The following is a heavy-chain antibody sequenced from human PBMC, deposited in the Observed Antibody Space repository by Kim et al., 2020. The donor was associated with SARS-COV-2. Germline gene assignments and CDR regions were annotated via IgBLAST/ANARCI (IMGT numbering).Heavy chain of an antibody. Sequence: GGSLRLSCAASGFTFNIYAMDWVRQAPGPGLGAVSSIRDCGSRTFYADSVKGRFSISGDNSKNTRYLQMNSLRAEDTAVYYCAKRGGRYYYGMDVWGQGTTVTVSS. CDR1: GFTFNIYA. CDR2: IRDCGSRT. J-gene: IGHJ6*02. CDR3: AKRGGRYYYGMDV. V-gene: IGHV3-23*01.